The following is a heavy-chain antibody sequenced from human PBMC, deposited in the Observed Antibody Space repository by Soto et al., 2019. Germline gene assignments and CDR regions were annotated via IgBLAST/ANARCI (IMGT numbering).Heavy chain of an antibody. CDR3: ARQENILVVPAATTPFDY. CDR1: GGSISSSSYY. J-gene: IGHJ4*02. D-gene: IGHD2-2*01. V-gene: IGHV4-39*01. CDR2: IYYSGST. Sequence: QLQLQESGPGLVKPSETLSLTCTVSGGSISSSSYYWGWIRQPPGKGLEWIGSIYYSGSTYYNPSLKSRVTISVDTSKNQFSLKLSSVTAADTAVYYCARQENILVVPAATTPFDYWGQGTLVTVSS.